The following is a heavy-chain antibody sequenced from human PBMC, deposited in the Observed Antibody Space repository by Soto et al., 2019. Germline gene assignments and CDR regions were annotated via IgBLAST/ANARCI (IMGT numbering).Heavy chain of an antibody. J-gene: IGHJ6*02. CDR1: GASISSSVYY. CDR3: ENSLRYFYYNGLDV. Sequence: SETLSLTCTVSGASISSSVYYWSWIRQHPGKGLEWIGYIHNSGTTYNNPSLESRLIISVDTSKNQFSLRLSSVTAADTAVYYCENSLRYFYYNGLDVWGQGTTVTVSS. CDR2: IHNSGTT. V-gene: IGHV4-31*03. D-gene: IGHD4-17*01.